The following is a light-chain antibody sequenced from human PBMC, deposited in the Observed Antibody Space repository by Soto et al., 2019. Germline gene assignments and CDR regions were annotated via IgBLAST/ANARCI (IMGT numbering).Light chain of an antibody. CDR3: QQYTKSPLT. CDR2: SAN. V-gene: IGKV3-20*01. Sequence: DIVLTQFPGTLSLSPGERATLSCRASQSLTRNYLAWYQQKVGQAPRLLIYSANTRAAGIPDRFSGSGSGTGFTLTISRLEPEDFAVYYCQQYTKSPLTFGGGTKVDIK. CDR1: QSLTRNY. J-gene: IGKJ4*01.